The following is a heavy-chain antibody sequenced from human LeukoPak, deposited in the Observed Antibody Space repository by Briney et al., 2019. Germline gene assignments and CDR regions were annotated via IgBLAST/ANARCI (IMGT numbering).Heavy chain of an antibody. CDR3: ARRVGYCSGGSCYWFDY. CDR2: IYPGDSDT. J-gene: IGHJ4*02. Sequence: GESLKISCKGSGYSFTSYWIGWVRQMPGKGLEWMGIIYPGDSDTRYSPSFQGQVTISADKSISTAYLQWSSLKASDTAMYYCARRVGYCSGGSCYWFDYWGQGTLVTVSS. CDR1: GYSFTSYW. V-gene: IGHV5-51*01. D-gene: IGHD2-15*01.